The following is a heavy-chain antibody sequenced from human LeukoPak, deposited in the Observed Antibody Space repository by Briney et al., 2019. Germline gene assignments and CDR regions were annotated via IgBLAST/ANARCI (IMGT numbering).Heavy chain of an antibody. V-gene: IGHV3-7*03. J-gene: IGHJ4*02. CDR3: AKDRNIVVVPAADRPYYFDY. CDR1: GFTFSNYW. D-gene: IGHD2-2*01. Sequence: HSGGSLRLSCAASGFTFSNYWMSWVRQSPGKGLEWVANIKADGSDQYYVDSVKGRFTISRDNAKNSLYLQMNSLRAEDTAVYYCAKDRNIVVVPAADRPYYFDYWGQGTLVTVSS. CDR2: IKADGSDQ.